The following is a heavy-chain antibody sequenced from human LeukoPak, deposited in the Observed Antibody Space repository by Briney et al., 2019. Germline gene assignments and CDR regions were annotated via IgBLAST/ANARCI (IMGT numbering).Heavy chain of an antibody. CDR3: KSGIVATIGDY. Sequence: PGGSLRLSCAASGFTFSRHWMHWVRQAPGRGLVWVSRINSDGSSTSYADSVKGRFTISRDNAKNTLYLQMNSLRAEDTAVYYCKSGIVATIGDYWGQGTLVTASS. J-gene: IGHJ4*02. V-gene: IGHV3-74*01. D-gene: IGHD5-12*01. CDR2: INSDGSST. CDR1: GFTFSRHW.